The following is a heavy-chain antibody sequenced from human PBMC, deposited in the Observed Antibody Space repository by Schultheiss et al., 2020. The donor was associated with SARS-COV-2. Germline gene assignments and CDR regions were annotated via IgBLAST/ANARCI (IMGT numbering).Heavy chain of an antibody. Sequence: SETLSLTCAVYGGSFSGYYWNWIRQPPGKGLEWIGEINHSGTTYYNPSLKSRVTISVDTSKNQFSLKLSSVTAADTAVYYCARGREWELHPFDYWGQGTLVTVSS. D-gene: IGHD1-26*01. CDR1: GGSFSGYY. CDR2: INHSGTT. V-gene: IGHV4-34*01. CDR3: ARGREWELHPFDY. J-gene: IGHJ4*02.